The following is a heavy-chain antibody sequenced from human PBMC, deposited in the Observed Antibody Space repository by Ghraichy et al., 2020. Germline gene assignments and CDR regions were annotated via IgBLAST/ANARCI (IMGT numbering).Heavy chain of an antibody. CDR1: GGSISSYY. V-gene: IGHV4-4*07. J-gene: IGHJ5*02. Sequence: SETLSLTCTVSGGSISSYYWSWIRQPAGKGLDWIGRIYTSGSTNYNPSLKSRVTMSVDTSKNQFSLKLSSVTAADTAVYYCARDMVRGVIILRSWFDPWGQGTLVTVSS. CDR2: IYTSGST. D-gene: IGHD3-10*01. CDR3: ARDMVRGVIILRSWFDP.